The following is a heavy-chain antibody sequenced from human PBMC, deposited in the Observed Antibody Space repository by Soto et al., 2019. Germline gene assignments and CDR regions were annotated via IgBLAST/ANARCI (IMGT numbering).Heavy chain of an antibody. CDR1: GYTLTELS. D-gene: IGHD6-13*01. CDR3: ATGTLAAAGYYFDY. CDR2: FDPEDGET. V-gene: IGHV1-24*01. J-gene: IGHJ4*02. Sequence: SSVKVSCKVSGYTLTELSMHWVRHAPGKGLEWMGGFDPEDGETIYAQKFQGRVTMTEDTSTDTAYMELSSLRSEDTAVYYCATGTLAAAGYYFDYWGQGTLVTVSS.